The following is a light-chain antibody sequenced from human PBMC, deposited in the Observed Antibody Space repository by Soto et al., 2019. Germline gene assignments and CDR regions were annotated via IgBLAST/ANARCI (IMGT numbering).Light chain of an antibody. CDR1: SSNIGAGYD. CDR2: RST. CDR3: ESCDSSLSGSGV. Sequence: QSALTQPPSVSRAPGQRVTISCTGSSSNIGAGYDVLWYHQIPGTAPKLLIYRSTNQPSAVPDRFSGSKSGTSASLAITGLQAEDGADYYCESCDSSLSGSGVFGTGTKVTAL. J-gene: IGLJ1*01. V-gene: IGLV1-40*01.